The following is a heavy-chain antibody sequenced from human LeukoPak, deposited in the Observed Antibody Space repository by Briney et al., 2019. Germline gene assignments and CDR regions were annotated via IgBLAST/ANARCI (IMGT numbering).Heavy chain of an antibody. V-gene: IGHV3-20*04. CDR2: INWNGGST. CDR1: GFTFDDYG. J-gene: IGHJ6*03. Sequence: PGGSLRLSCAASGFTFDDYGMSWVRQAPGKGLEWVSGINWNGGSTGYADSVKGRFTISRDNAKNSLYLQMNSLRAEDTALYYCARYCSSTSCYRGHYYYMDVWGKGTTVTASS. CDR3: ARYCSSTSCYRGHYYYMDV. D-gene: IGHD2-2*02.